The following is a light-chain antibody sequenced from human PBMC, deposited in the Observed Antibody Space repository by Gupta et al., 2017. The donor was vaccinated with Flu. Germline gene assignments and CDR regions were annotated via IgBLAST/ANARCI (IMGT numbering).Light chain of an antibody. Sequence: IGSNYVYWYQQLPGTAPKLLIYRNNQRPSGVPDRFSGSKSGTSASLAISGLRSEDEADYYCAAWDDSLSGPGVFGGGTKLTVL. V-gene: IGLV1-47*01. CDR2: RNN. CDR3: AAWDDSLSGPGV. J-gene: IGLJ3*02. CDR1: IGSNY.